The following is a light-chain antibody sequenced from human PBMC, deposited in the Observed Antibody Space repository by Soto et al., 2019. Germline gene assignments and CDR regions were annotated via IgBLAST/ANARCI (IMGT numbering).Light chain of an antibody. Sequence: QSVLTQPPSASGTPGQRVTISCSGRSSNIGSNTVNWYQQVPGTAPKLRIYNNNQRPSGVPERFSGSKSGTSASLAISGLQSEDEADYYCAAWDESLNAVVFGGGTKLTVL. J-gene: IGLJ2*01. CDR3: AAWDESLNAVV. CDR1: SSNIGSNT. CDR2: NNN. V-gene: IGLV1-44*01.